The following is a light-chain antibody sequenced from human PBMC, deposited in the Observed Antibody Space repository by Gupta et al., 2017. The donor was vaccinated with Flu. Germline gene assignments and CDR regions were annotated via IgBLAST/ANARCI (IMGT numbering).Light chain of an antibody. CDR2: HVT. CDR3: CSFAARSAYV. CDR1: SSDVGAYNY. V-gene: IGLV2-11*01. Sequence: QSALTQPRSVSGSPGQSVTISCTGTSSDVGAYNYVSWFQQHPGKAPKGIMYHVTQRPSGVPERVSGSKSGNKASLNISGLQPDDEADYYCCSFAARSAYVCGTGTEVTV. J-gene: IGLJ1*01.